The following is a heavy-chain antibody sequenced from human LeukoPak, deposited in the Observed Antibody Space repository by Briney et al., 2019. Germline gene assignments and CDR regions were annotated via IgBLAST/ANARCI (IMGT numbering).Heavy chain of an antibody. CDR1: GGSISSNNC. CDR3: PRAESRGSIWYPL. V-gene: IGHV4-4*02. J-gene: IGHJ4*02. D-gene: IGHD6-13*01. CDR2: IFHSGRT. Sequence: SETLSLTCAVSGGSISSNNCWSWVRQPPGKGVEWIGEIFHSGRTNYNPSLKSRVTISVDKSKNQFSLKLNSVTAADTAVYYCPRAESRGSIWYPLWGQGTRVTVSS.